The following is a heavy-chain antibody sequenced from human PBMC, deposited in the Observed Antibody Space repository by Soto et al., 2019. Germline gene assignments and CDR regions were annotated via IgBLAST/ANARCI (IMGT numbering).Heavy chain of an antibody. CDR2: ISAYNGNT. V-gene: IGHV1-18*01. J-gene: IGHJ4*02. D-gene: IGHD4-17*01. CDR3: ARGSNDYGDYVRAGYYFDY. CDR1: GYTFTSYG. Sequence: ASVKVSCKASGYTFTSYGISWVRQAPGQGLEWMGWISAYNGNTNYAQKLQGRVTMTTDTSTSTAYMELRSLRSDDTAVYYCARGSNDYGDYVRAGYYFDYWGQGTLVTVSS.